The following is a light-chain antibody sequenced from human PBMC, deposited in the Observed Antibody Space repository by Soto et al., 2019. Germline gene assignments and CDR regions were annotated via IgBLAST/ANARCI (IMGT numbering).Light chain of an antibody. J-gene: IGKJ1*01. CDR3: QQYNSYWT. CDR1: QSISSW. V-gene: IGKV1-5*01. Sequence: DIQMTQSPSTLSASVGDRVTITCRASQSISSWLAWYQQKPGKVPKLLIYDSSSLESVIPSRFSGSGSGTEFTLTISSMQPDDFLTYYCQQYNSYWTFGQGTKVEIK. CDR2: DSS.